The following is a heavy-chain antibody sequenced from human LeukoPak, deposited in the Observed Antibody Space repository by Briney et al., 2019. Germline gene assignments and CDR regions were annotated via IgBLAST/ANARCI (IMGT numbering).Heavy chain of an antibody. CDR1: GFTFSSYG. J-gene: IGHJ6*03. V-gene: IGHV3-30*02. CDR2: IRYDGSNK. Sequence: GGSLRLSCAASGFTFSSYGMHWVRQAPGKGLEWVAFIRYDGSNKYYADSVKGRFTISRDNSKNTLYLQMNSLRAEDTAVYYCAKEIVVDSIYYYYMDVWGKGTTVTISS. D-gene: IGHD3-22*01. CDR3: AKEIVVDSIYYYYMDV.